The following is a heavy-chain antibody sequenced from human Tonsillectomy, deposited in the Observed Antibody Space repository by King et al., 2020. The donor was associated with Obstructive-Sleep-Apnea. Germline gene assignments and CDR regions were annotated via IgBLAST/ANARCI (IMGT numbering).Heavy chain of an antibody. CDR1: GYTFTSYG. CDR2: ISTSNGNT. V-gene: IGHV1-18*01. D-gene: IGHD3-9*01. J-gene: IGHJ4*02. CDR3: ARGGYDILTGYYAGRDVDFDY. Sequence: LQLVQSGGEVKKPGASVKVSCKASGYTFTSYGISWVRQAPGQGLEWLGWISTSNGNTNYAQKLQGRVTMTTDTSTSTAYMELRSLRSDDTAVYYCARGGYDILTGYYAGRDVDFDYWGQGTLVTVSS.